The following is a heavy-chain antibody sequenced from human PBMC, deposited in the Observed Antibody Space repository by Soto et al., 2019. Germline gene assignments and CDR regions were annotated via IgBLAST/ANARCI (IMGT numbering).Heavy chain of an antibody. CDR3: ARETSKNVYSHYGMGV. Sequence: SETLSLTCAIYGGSFSGFYWSWIRQPPGKGLEWIGEINDSGTTNYNPSLKSRVTISADTSKTHFSLRLTSVTAADTAVYYCARETSKNVYSHYGMGVWGQGTTVTVSS. J-gene: IGHJ6*02. V-gene: IGHV4-34*01. CDR2: INDSGTT. CDR1: GGSFSGFY. D-gene: IGHD2-15*01.